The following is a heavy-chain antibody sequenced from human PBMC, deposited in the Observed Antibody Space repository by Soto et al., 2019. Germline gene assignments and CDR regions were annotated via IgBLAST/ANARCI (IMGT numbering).Heavy chain of an antibody. V-gene: IGHV1-2*04. CDR2: INPNSGGT. J-gene: IGHJ3*02. CDR3: ARGEWRAARRQVDAFDI. CDR1: GYTFTGYY. Sequence: GASVKVSCKASGYTFTGYYMHWVRQAPGQGLEWMGWINPNSGGTNYAQKFQGWVTMTRDTSISTAYMELSRLRSDDTAVYYCARGEWRAARRQVDAFDIWGQGTMVTVSS. D-gene: IGHD6-6*01.